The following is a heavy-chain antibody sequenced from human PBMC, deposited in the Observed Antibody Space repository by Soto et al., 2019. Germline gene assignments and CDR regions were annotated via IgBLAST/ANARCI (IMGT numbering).Heavy chain of an antibody. J-gene: IGHJ4*02. CDR2: IDHSGST. CDR1: ARPFRAYD. Sequence: SQTMPLTCSAYARPFRAYDRSSIRQSPGKGLEWIGEIDHSGSTNYNPSLKSRVTISVDTSKNQFSLKLSSVTAADTAVYYCARRYGGNFDYWGQGILVTVS. D-gene: IGHD1-26*01. CDR3: ARRYGGNFDY. V-gene: IGHV4-34*01.